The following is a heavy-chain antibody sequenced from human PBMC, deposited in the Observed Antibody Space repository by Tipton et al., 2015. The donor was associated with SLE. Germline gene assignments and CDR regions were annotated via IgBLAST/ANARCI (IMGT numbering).Heavy chain of an antibody. CDR1: GGSISSHY. CDR2: IYYSGST. CDR3: AGEERGGAPTGLYYFDC. V-gene: IGHV4-59*11. J-gene: IGHJ4*02. D-gene: IGHD3-10*01. Sequence: TLSPTCTVSGGSISSHYWSWIRQPPGKGLEWIGYIYYSGSTNYNPSLKSRVTISVDTSKTQFSLKLSSVTAACTAVYYRAGEERGGAPTGLYYFDCWGQGPLVTVSS.